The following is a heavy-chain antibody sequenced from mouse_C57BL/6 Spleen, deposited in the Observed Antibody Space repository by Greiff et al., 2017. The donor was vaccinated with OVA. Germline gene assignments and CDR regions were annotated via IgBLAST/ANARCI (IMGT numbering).Heavy chain of an antibody. V-gene: IGHV1-64*01. CDR2: IHPNSGST. D-gene: IGHD2-5*01. CDR1: GYTFTSYW. CDR3: ASQAYYSNYGDYYAMDY. Sequence: QVQLQQPGAELVKPGASVKLSCKASGYTFTSYWMHWVKQRPGQGLEWIGMIHPNSGSTNYNEKFKSKATLTVDKSSSTAYMQLSSLTSEDSAVYYCASQAYYSNYGDYYAMDYWGQGTSVTVSS. J-gene: IGHJ4*01.